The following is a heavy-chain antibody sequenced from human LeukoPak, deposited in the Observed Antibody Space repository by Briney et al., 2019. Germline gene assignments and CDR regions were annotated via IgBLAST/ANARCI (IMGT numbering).Heavy chain of an antibody. CDR1: EYTFTEYA. J-gene: IGHJ4*02. CDR2: INAGYGNT. Sequence: ASVKVSCKASEYTFTEYAVNWVRQAPGQRLEWMGWINAGYGNTKYAQKFQGRLTITRDTSASTAYMELSSLTFEDTAVYYCTRGRWSATTASYYLDFWGQGTLVTVSS. D-gene: IGHD2-15*01. CDR3: TRGRWSATTASYYLDF. V-gene: IGHV1-3*01.